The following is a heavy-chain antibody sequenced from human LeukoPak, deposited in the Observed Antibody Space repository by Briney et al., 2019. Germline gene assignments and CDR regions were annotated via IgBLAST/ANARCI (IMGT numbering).Heavy chain of an antibody. CDR2: ISYDGSNK. Sequence: GGSLRLSCAASGFTFSSYAMHWVRQAPGKGLEWVAVISYDGSNKYYADSVKGRFTISRDNSKNTLYLQMNTLRAEDTAVYYCAKVDATYGSGSYYPWVYWGQGTLVTVSS. CDR3: AKVDATYGSGSYYPWVY. J-gene: IGHJ4*02. D-gene: IGHD3-10*01. CDR1: GFTFSSYA. V-gene: IGHV3-30-3*01.